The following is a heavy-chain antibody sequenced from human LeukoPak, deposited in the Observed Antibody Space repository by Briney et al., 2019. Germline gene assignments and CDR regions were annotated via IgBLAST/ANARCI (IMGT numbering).Heavy chain of an antibody. Sequence: SETLSLTCTVSGGSIISGGYYWSWLRQHPGKGLEWIGYIYYSGTTYYNPSLKSRITISVDTSKNQFSLNLNSVTAADTAVYYCARHMTGAANFDYWGQGTLVTVSS. J-gene: IGHJ4*02. CDR2: IYYSGTT. V-gene: IGHV4-31*03. CDR1: GGSIISGGYY. CDR3: ARHMTGAANFDY. D-gene: IGHD3-9*01.